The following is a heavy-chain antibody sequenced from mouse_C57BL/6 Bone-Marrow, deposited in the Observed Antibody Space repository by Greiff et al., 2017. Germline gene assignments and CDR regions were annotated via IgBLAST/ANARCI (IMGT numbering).Heavy chain of an antibody. CDR2: IYPRSGNT. CDR3: ARFHYYGSTHWYFDD. Sequence: VQLQQSGAELARPGASVKLSCKASGYTFTSYGISWVKQRTGQGLEWIGEIYPRSGNTYYNEKFKGKATLTADKSSSTAYRELRSLTSEDSAVYFCARFHYYGSTHWYFDDWGTGTTVTVSS. CDR1: GYTFTSYG. V-gene: IGHV1-81*01. J-gene: IGHJ1*03. D-gene: IGHD1-1*01.